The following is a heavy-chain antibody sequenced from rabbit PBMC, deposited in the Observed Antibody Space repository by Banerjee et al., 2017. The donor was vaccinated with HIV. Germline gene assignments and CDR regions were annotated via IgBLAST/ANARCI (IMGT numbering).Heavy chain of an antibody. CDR2: IYAGSSPSA. J-gene: IGHJ4*01. D-gene: IGHD8-1*01. CDR3: ARDLGGSSDL. CDR1: GIDFSTSYF. Sequence: QSLEESGGDLVKPGASLTLTCKASGIDFSTSYFMCWVRQAPGKGLEWIACIYAGSSPSAYYASWAKGRFTISKTSSTTVTLQMTSLTVADTATYFCARDLGGSSDLWGPGTLVTVS. V-gene: IGHV1S40*01.